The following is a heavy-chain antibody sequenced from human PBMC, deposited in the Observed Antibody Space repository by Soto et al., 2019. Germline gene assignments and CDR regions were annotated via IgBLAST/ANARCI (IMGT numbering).Heavy chain of an antibody. CDR2: ISAYNGNT. D-gene: IGHD3-9*01. J-gene: IGHJ5*02. Sequence: ASVKVSCKASGYTFTSYGISWVRQAPGQGLEWMGWISAYNGNTNYAQKLRGRVTMTTDTSTSTAYMELRSLRSDDTAVYYCARDGPDILTGFGIDPWGQGTLVTVSS. CDR1: GYTFTSYG. CDR3: ARDGPDILTGFGIDP. V-gene: IGHV1-18*01.